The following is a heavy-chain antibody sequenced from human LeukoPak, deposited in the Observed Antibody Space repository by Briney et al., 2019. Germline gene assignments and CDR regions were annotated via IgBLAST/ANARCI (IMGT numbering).Heavy chain of an antibody. CDR3: AREMGYYDSSGYYYSFDY. CDR1: GFTFSSYA. D-gene: IGHD3-22*01. CDR2: ISYDGSNK. V-gene: IGHV3-30*04. J-gene: IGHJ4*02. Sequence: GGSLRLSCAASGFTFSSYAMRWVRQAPGKGLEWVAVISYDGSNKYYADSVKGRFTISRDNSKNTLYLQMNSLRAEDTAVYYCAREMGYYDSSGYYYSFDYWGQGTLVTVSS.